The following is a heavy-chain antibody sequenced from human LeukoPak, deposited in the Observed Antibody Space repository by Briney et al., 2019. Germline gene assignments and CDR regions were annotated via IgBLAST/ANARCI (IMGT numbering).Heavy chain of an antibody. J-gene: IGHJ4*02. CDR1: GFSFSGYW. D-gene: IGHD3-22*01. V-gene: IGHV3-74*01. Sequence: GGSLRLSCTTSGFSFSGYWMHWVRQAPGKGLVWVSRIKRDGSSTTYADSVKGRFTISRDNARNTLYLQMNSLRAEGTAVYYCARDDYYDSSGYGYWGQGTLVTVSS. CDR2: IKRDGSST. CDR3: ARDDYYDSSGYGY.